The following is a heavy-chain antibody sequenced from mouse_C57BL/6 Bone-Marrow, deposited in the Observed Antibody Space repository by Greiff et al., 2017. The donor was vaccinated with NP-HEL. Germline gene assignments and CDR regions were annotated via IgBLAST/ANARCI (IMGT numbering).Heavy chain of an antibody. CDR3: ARGRLTAVVPRRPDWYFDV. CDR1: GYTFTSYW. J-gene: IGHJ1*03. Sequence: QVQLQQPGAELVKPGASVKLSCKASGYTFTSYWMHWVKQRPGQGLEWIGMIHPNSGSTNYNEKFKSKATLTVDKSSSTAYMQLSSLTSEDSAVYYYARGRLTAVVPRRPDWYFDVWGTVTTVTVSS. D-gene: IGHD1-1*01. V-gene: IGHV1-64*01. CDR2: IHPNSGST.